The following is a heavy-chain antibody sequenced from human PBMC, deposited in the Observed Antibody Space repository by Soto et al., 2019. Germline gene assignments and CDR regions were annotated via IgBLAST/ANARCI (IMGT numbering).Heavy chain of an antibody. CDR1: GYTFSSYT. Sequence: ASVKVSCKASGYTFSSYTISWVRQAPGQGLEWMGRIIPILGIANYAQKFQGRVTITADKSTSTAYMELSSLRSEDTAVYYCASWYSSGWYGTFDYWGQGTLVTVSS. J-gene: IGHJ4*02. CDR2: IIPILGIA. CDR3: ASWYSSGWYGTFDY. D-gene: IGHD6-19*01. V-gene: IGHV1-69*02.